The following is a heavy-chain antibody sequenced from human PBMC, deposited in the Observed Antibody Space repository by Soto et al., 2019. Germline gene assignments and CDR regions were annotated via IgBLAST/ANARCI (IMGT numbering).Heavy chain of an antibody. CDR2: IDPRSGAS. D-gene: IGHD2-8*01. CDR3: ARHNHGPLDY. J-gene: IGHJ4*02. Sequence: ASVKGYCKLPGYPFTELYIHWVGQAPGLGLEWMGWIDPRSGASRKTQRFQGRFTMTRDTSTNTVYMELSSLRSDDTAVYFCARHNHGPLDYRGPGTLVTVSS. CDR1: GYPFTELY. V-gene: IGHV1-2*02.